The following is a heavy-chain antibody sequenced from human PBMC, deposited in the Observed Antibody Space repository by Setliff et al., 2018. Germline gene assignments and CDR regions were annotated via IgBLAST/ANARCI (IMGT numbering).Heavy chain of an antibody. D-gene: IGHD3-3*01. CDR1: GYFISSGYY. Sequence: PSETLSLTCTVSGYFISSGYYWGWIRQPPGKGLEWIGRIYQSGSTYYNPSLKSRGTISVDTSKNQFSLRLSAVTAADTAVYYCVRDRSIYTIWSGDNTGYYGMDVWGQGTTVTVSS. CDR3: VRDRSIYTIWSGDNTGYYGMDV. J-gene: IGHJ6*02. V-gene: IGHV4-38-2*02. CDR2: IYQSGST.